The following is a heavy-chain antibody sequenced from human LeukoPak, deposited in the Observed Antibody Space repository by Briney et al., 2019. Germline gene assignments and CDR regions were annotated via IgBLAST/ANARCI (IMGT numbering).Heavy chain of an antibody. CDR3: ARDPRYDSSGYSDY. CDR2: INPNSGGT. V-gene: IGHV1-2*02. D-gene: IGHD3-22*01. J-gene: IGHJ4*02. Sequence: ASVKVSCKASGYTFTGYYMHWVRQAPGQGLEWMGWINPNSGGTNYAQKFQGRVTMTRDTSISTAYMELSRLRSDDTAVYYCARDPRYDSSGYSDYWGQGTLVTVSS. CDR1: GYTFTGYY.